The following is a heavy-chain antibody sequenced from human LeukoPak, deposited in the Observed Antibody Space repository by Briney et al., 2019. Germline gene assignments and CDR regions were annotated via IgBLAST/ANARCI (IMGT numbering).Heavy chain of an antibody. CDR3: AKDTAAVRSQFDY. V-gene: IGHV3-23*01. D-gene: IGHD6-13*01. CDR2: ITGGGMST. J-gene: IGHJ4*02. Sequence: GGSLRLSCAASGLTFSNSAMAWVRQAPGKGLEWVSAITGGGMSTFYSDSVKGRFTISRDNAKNSLYLQMNSLRAEDTALYYCAKDTAAVRSQFDYWGQGTLVTVSS. CDR1: GLTFSNSA.